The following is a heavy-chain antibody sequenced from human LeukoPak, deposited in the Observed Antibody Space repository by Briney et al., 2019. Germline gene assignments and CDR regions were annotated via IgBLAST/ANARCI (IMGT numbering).Heavy chain of an antibody. J-gene: IGHJ3*02. CDR3: ARDKREPRYAFDI. CDR2: IYVTGST. V-gene: IGHV4-4*07. CDR1: GASISSYY. Sequence: SETLSLTCTVSGASISSYYWGWIRQPAGKALEWIGRIYVTGSTTYNPSLESRVTMSLDTSKNHFSLKLRSVTAADTAVYYCARDKREPRYAFDIWGQGTMVTVSS. D-gene: IGHD1-26*01.